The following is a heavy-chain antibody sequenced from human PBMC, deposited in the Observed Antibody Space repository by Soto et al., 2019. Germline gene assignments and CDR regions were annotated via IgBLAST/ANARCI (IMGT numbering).Heavy chain of an antibody. V-gene: IGHV3-33*01. CDR3: ARTYYYDSSGYYYGWYAFDI. Sequence: RGSLRLSCAASGFSFSSYGMHWVRQAPGKGLELVAVIWYDGSNKSYADSVKGRFTSSRDNSKNKLYLQMNRLRAEDTAVDYCARTYYYDSSGYYYGWYAFDIWGQGTMVTVSS. J-gene: IGHJ3*02. D-gene: IGHD3-22*01. CDR1: GFSFSSYG. CDR2: IWYDGSNK.